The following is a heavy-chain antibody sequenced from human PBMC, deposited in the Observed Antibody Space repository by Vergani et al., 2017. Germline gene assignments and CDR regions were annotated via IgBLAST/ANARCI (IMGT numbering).Heavy chain of an antibody. CDR2: ISDEGSNK. Sequence: QVQLVESGGGVVQPGRSLRLSCVASGFTFSSYAMHWVRQAPGKGLERVAVISDEGSNKYYVDSVKGRFTISRDNSKNTLYLQMNSLRAEDTAVYYCARDPQVYGGIPYYFDYGGQGTLVTVSS. V-gene: IGHV3-30*16. CDR1: GFTFSSYA. CDR3: ARDPQVYGGIPYYFDY. D-gene: IGHD4-23*01. J-gene: IGHJ4*02.